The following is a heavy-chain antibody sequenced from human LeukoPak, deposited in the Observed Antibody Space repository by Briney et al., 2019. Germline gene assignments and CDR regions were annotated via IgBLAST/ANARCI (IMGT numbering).Heavy chain of an antibody. V-gene: IGHV1-69*13. CDR3: ARDSSEFRSLLFH. Sequence: SVKVSCTASGGTFSRHTISWVRQSPGQGLEWMGGITPMFGTSNYAQKFRGRVTITADESTSTAYVELSSLRSENTAVYYCARDSSEFRSLLFHWSQGTLVTVSS. CDR2: ITPMFGTS. J-gene: IGHJ1*01. D-gene: IGHD1-14*01. CDR1: GGTFSRHT.